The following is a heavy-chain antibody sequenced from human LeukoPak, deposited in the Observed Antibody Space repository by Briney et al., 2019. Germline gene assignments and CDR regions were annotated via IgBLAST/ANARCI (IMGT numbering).Heavy chain of an antibody. Sequence: GESLKISCEGSGYSFTTYWIGWVRQMPGKGLGWMGIIYPGDSDTRYSPSFQGQVTISTDTSITTAYLQWSSLKASDTAMYYCARAAGVDADFFDYWGQGTPVIVSS. CDR1: GYSFTTYW. CDR3: ARAAGVDADFFDY. J-gene: IGHJ4*02. D-gene: IGHD3-3*01. CDR2: IYPGDSDT. V-gene: IGHV5-51*01.